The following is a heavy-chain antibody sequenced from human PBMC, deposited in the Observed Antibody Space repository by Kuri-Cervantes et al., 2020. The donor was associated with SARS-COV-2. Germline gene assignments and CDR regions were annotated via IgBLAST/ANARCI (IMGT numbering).Heavy chain of an antibody. Sequence: GGSLRLSWAASGFTSSSYAMSWVRQAPGKGLEWVARINGGGMSTSYADSVKGRFTVSRDNAKNMLYLQMNSLRAEDTAVYYCSRVVSATDGYHYYGMDVWGQGTTVTVSS. CDR3: SRVVSATDGYHYYGMDV. V-gene: IGHV3-74*01. D-gene: IGHD6-13*01. J-gene: IGHJ6*02. CDR1: GFTSSSYA. CDR2: INGGGMST.